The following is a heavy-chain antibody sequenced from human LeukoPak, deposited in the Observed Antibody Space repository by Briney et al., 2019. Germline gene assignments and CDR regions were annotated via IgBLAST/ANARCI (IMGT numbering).Heavy chain of an antibody. V-gene: IGHV3-43*02. CDR3: AKDRFETTFEGVIVIGRSPIFDY. D-gene: IGHD3-16*02. CDR2: ISGDGGTT. J-gene: IGHJ4*02. CDR1: GFTFDDYA. Sequence: GGSLRLSCAASGFTFDDYAMHWVRQSPEKGLEWVSLISGDGGTTHYADSVKGRFTVSRDNSKKSLYLQMNSLRTEDTAFYYCAKDRFETTFEGVIVIGRSPIFDYWGQGTLVTVSS.